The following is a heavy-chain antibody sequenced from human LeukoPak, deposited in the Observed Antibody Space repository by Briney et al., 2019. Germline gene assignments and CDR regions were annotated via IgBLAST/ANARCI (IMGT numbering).Heavy chain of an antibody. CDR3: ARGSGYSYGYLY. Sequence: GESLKISCKHSEYSFPNYCIGWVRQMPGKGLEWMGIIYPDDSDTRYSPSFQGQVTISADKSISTAYLQWTSLKASDTAMYYCARGSGYSYGYLYWGQGTLVTVSS. CDR1: EYSFPNYC. CDR2: IYPDDSDT. D-gene: IGHD5-18*01. J-gene: IGHJ4*02. V-gene: IGHV5-51*01.